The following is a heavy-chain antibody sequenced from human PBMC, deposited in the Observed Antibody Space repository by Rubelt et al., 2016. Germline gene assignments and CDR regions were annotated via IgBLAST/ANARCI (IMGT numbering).Heavy chain of an antibody. CDR1: GFTFRTFT. V-gene: IGHV3-NL1*01. CDR3: GRGSGYYTFDF. CDR2: IYSNGST. J-gene: IGHJ4*02. Sequence: QVLLVESGGGVVQAGGSLRLSCAASGFTFRTFTMHWVRQAPGKVLEWGSVIYSNGSTCYADSVKGRFTNSKHKSKTTLLLRMNSRRAEETAVYYCGRGSGYYTFDFWGQGTLVTVSS. D-gene: IGHD3-3*01.